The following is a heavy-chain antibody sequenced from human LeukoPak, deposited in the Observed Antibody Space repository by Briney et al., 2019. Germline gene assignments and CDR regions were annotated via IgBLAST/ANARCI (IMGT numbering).Heavy chain of an antibody. Sequence: SETLPLTCTVSGGSITSGAYYWGWIRQPPGKGLDWIGSIYYNGATYYNPSLKSRVTISLDTSENQFSLRLTSVTAADTAVYYCARGRGYSYAFDPWGQGTLVTVSS. CDR2: IYYNGAT. V-gene: IGHV4-39*07. D-gene: IGHD5-18*01. J-gene: IGHJ5*02. CDR3: ARGRGYSYAFDP. CDR1: GGSITSGAYY.